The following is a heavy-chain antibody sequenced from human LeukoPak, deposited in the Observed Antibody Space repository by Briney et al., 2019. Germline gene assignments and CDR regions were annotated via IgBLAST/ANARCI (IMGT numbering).Heavy chain of an antibody. J-gene: IGHJ1*01. CDR3: ATFPSVGD. Sequence: SVKVSCKASGGTFSSYAISWVRQAPGQGLEWMGRIIPILGIANYAQKFQGRVTITTDESTSTAYMELSSLRSEDTAVYYCATFPSVGDWGQGTLVTVSS. D-gene: IGHD1-26*01. V-gene: IGHV1-69*04. CDR2: IIPILGIA. CDR1: GGTFSSYA.